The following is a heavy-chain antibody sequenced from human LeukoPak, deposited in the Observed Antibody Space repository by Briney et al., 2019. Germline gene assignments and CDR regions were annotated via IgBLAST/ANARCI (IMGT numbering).Heavy chain of an antibody. CDR1: GDSIRSSYW. J-gene: IGHJ4*02. CDR2: IYHSGKT. Sequence: PSDTLSLTCGVFGDSIRSSYWWGWIRQPSGKGLEWIGYIYHSGKTHIHPSLKSRVTMSVDTPKNQFSLNLNSVTAVDTAVYYCARKPDGYFPFDYWGQGALVTVSS. D-gene: IGHD3-22*01. CDR3: ARKPDGYFPFDY. V-gene: IGHV4-28*01.